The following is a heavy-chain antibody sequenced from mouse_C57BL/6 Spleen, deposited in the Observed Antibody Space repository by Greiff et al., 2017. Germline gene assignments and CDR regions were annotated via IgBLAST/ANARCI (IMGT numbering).Heavy chain of an antibody. J-gene: IGHJ2*01. CDR3: TRNPYYYGSSPYYFDY. CDR1: GYTFPDYE. D-gene: IGHD1-1*01. V-gene: IGHV1-15*01. Sequence: QVPLLQSGAELVRPGASVTLSCKASGYTFPDYEMHWVKQTPVHGLEWIGAIDPETGGTAYNQKFKGKAILTADKSSSTAYMELRSLTSEDSAVYYCTRNPYYYGSSPYYFDYWGQGTTLTVAS. CDR2: IDPETGGT.